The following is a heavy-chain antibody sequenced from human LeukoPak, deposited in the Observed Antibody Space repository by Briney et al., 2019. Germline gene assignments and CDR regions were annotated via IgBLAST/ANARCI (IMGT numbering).Heavy chain of an antibody. V-gene: IGHV4-61*01. CDR2: IYYSGST. J-gene: IGHJ5*02. Sequence: SETLSLTCTVSGGSVSSGSYYWSWIRQPPGKGLEWIGYIYYSGSTNYNPSLKSRVIISVDTSKNQFSLKLSSVTAADTAVYYCARGFSSSWYPPYNWFDPWGQGTLVTVSS. CDR1: GGSVSSGSYY. D-gene: IGHD6-13*01. CDR3: ARGFSSSWYPPYNWFDP.